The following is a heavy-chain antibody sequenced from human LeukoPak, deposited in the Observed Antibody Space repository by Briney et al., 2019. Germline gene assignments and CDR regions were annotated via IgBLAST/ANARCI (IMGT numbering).Heavy chain of an antibody. CDR3: ARGGNEGYFDY. Sequence: SETLSLTCAVYGGSFSGYYWSWIRQPPEKGLEWIGEINHSGSTNYNPSLKSRVTISVDTSKNQFSLKLSSVTAADTAVYYCARGGNEGYFDYWGQGTLVTVSS. V-gene: IGHV4-34*01. J-gene: IGHJ4*02. CDR1: GGSFSGYY. CDR2: INHSGST. D-gene: IGHD4-23*01.